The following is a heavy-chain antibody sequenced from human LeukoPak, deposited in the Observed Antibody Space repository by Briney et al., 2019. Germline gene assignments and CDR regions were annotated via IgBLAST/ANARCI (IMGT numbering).Heavy chain of an antibody. CDR3: VRAKYGWLAYYFDY. V-gene: IGHV3-64D*06. CDR1: GFTFSSYA. Sequence: GESLRLSCSASGFTFSSYAMHWVRQAPGKGLEYVSAISSNGGSTYYADSVKGRFTISRDNSKNTLYLQMSSLRAEDTAVYYCVRAKYGWLAYYFDYWGQGTLVTVSS. CDR2: ISSNGGST. J-gene: IGHJ4*02. D-gene: IGHD6-19*01.